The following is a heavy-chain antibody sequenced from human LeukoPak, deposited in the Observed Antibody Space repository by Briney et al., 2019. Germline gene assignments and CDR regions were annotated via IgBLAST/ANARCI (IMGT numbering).Heavy chain of an antibody. CDR3: AKDRGDIVVVINDAFDI. V-gene: IGHV3-23*01. CDR1: RFTFSTDC. CDR2: ISGSGGST. D-gene: IGHD3-22*01. Sequence: GGSLRLSCAGCRFTFSTDCMKWVRQAPGKGLEWVSAISGSGGSTYYADSVKGRFTISRDNSKNTLYLQMNSLRAEDTAVYYCAKDRGDIVVVINDAFDIWGQGTMVTVSS. J-gene: IGHJ3*02.